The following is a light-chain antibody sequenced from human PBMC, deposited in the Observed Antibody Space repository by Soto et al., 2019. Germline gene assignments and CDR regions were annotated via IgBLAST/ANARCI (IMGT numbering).Light chain of an antibody. V-gene: IGKV3-20*01. CDR3: QQYGNSPIT. CDR1: QNIRSN. Sequence: EIVMTQSPGTLSVSPGERATLSCRASQNIRSNLAWYQQKPGQAPRLLMSAASSRATGIPDRFSGSGSGTDFTLTISRLEPEDFAVYYCQQYGNSPITFGQGTRLEIK. CDR2: AAS. J-gene: IGKJ5*01.